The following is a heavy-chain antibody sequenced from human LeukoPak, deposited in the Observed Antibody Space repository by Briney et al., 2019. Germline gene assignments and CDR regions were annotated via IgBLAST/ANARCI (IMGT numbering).Heavy chain of an antibody. V-gene: IGHV4-39*07. CDR3: ARGHSSRRSLGFDY. Sequence: SETLSPTCTVSGGSISSTSYYWGWLRQPPGKGLEWIGTIFYSGSTYYNPSLKSRVTMSVDTSQNQFSLKLSSVTAADTAMYYCARGHSSRRSLGFDYWGQGTLVTVSS. J-gene: IGHJ4*02. D-gene: IGHD6-13*01. CDR2: IFYSGST. CDR1: GGSISSTSYY.